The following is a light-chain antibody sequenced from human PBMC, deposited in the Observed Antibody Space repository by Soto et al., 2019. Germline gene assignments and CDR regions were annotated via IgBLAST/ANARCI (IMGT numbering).Light chain of an antibody. CDR1: QDINSQ. CDR3: QQYNIYPLT. V-gene: IGKV1D-16*01. J-gene: IGKJ4*01. CDR2: AAS. Sequence: DVQMTQSPSSLSAPVGDRVTITCRASQDINSQLAWYQQKPGNAPKSLIYAASSLQTGVPSRFSGSESGTDFTLTISNLQPEDSATYYCQQYNIYPLTFGGGTKVEIK.